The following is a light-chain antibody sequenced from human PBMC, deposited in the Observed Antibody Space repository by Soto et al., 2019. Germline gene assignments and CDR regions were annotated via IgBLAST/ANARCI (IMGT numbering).Light chain of an antibody. J-gene: IGLJ2*01. CDR2: LNSDGSH. CDR3: QTWGTGIVV. V-gene: IGLV4-69*01. Sequence: QPVLTQSPSASASLGASVKLTCTLTSGHSNYAIAWHQQQPEKGPRFLMKLNSDGSHTKGDGIFDRFSGSSSGAERYLTISSLQSEDEADYYCQTWGTGIVVFGGGTKVTVL. CDR1: SGHSNYA.